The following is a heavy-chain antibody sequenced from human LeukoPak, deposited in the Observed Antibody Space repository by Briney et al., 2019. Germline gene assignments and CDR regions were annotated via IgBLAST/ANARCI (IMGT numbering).Heavy chain of an antibody. D-gene: IGHD4-17*01. J-gene: IGHJ5*02. Sequence: GASLKISCKGSGYSFTNYWINWVRQMPGKGLEWMGRIDPSDSYTNYSPSFQGHVTISADKSISTAYLQWSSLKTSDTAMYYRYGVDPWGQGTLVTVSS. CDR3: YGVDP. CDR1: GYSFTNYW. CDR2: IDPSDSYT. V-gene: IGHV5-10-1*01.